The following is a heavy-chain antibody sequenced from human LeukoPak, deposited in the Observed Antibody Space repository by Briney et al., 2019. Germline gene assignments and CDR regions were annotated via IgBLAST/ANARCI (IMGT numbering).Heavy chain of an antibody. CDR1: GYSISSASY. J-gene: IGHJ4*02. D-gene: IGHD3-3*01. Sequence: SETLSLTCAVSGYSISSASYWGWIRQPPGKGLEWIGNIYHSGSPYYNPSLKSRVTISVDTSKNQFSLKLSSVTATDTAVYYCARPISSQGYFGVVIDWGQGTLVTVSS. CDR3: ARPISSQGYFGVVID. V-gene: IGHV4-38-2*01. CDR2: IYHSGSP.